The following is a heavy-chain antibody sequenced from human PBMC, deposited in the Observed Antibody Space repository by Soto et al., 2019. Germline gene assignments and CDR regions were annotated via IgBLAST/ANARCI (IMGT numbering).Heavy chain of an antibody. Sequence: QVQLVESGGGLVKPGGSLSLSCTASGFTFSDFYMAWIRQAPGKGLEWVSYISSTGKTRYYADSVKGRFTVSRDNAKHSLYLQMNSLRADDTAVYYCARDLMLYGDYPSGYWGQGTLVTVSS. CDR1: GFTFSDFY. CDR2: ISSTGKTR. CDR3: ARDLMLYGDYPSGY. J-gene: IGHJ4*02. D-gene: IGHD4-17*01. V-gene: IGHV3-11*01.